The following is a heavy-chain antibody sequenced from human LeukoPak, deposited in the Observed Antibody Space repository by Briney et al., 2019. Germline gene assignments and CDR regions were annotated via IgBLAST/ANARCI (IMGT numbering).Heavy chain of an antibody. V-gene: IGHV4-34*01. Sequence: SGTLSLTRAVYGGAYSGYYWSGIRPPPGKGREWIGEINHSGSTNYNPSLKSRVTISVDTSKNQFSLKLSSVTAADTAVYYCAREGCSSTSCDFDYWGQGTLVIVSS. CDR2: INHSGST. D-gene: IGHD2-2*01. CDR3: AREGCSSTSCDFDY. CDR1: GGAYSGYY. J-gene: IGHJ4*02.